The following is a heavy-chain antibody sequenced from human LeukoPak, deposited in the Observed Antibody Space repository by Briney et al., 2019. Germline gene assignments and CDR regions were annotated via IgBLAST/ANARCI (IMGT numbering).Heavy chain of an antibody. CDR3: ARVYYGSGSLHYYYYYMDV. V-gene: IGHV3-74*01. D-gene: IGHD3-10*01. J-gene: IGHJ6*03. Sequence: GGSLRLSCAASGFTFSTHWMHWVRQAPGKGLVWVSRINSDGSTTTYADSVKGRFTISRDNSKNTLYLQMNSLRAEDTAVYYCARVYYGSGSLHYYYYYMDVWGKGTTVTISS. CDR1: GFTFSTHW. CDR2: INSDGSTT.